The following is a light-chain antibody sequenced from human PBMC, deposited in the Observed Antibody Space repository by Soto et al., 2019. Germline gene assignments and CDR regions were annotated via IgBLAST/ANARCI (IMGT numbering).Light chain of an antibody. CDR2: GAS. J-gene: IGKJ1*01. V-gene: IGKV3-15*01. CDR3: QHYNSYSEA. CDR1: QSISSH. Sequence: EIVMTQSPATLSVSPGERATLSCWASQSISSHLAWYQQKPGQAPRLLIYGASTRATGVPARFSGSGSGTYFTLTISSLQSGDFATYYCQHYNSYSEAFGQGTKVELK.